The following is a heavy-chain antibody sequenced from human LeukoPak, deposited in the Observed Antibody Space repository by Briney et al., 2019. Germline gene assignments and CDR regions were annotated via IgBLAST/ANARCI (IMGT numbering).Heavy chain of an antibody. J-gene: IGHJ6*02. D-gene: IGHD6-13*01. Sequence: SETLSLTCTVSGGSISSYYWSWIRQPPGKGLERIGYIYYSGSTYYNPSLKSQVTISVDTSKNQFSLKLSSVTAADTAVYYCARERMSSWYGYYYYGMDVWGQGTTVTVSS. V-gene: IGHV4-59*12. CDR2: IYYSGST. CDR1: GGSISSYY. CDR3: ARERMSSWYGYYYYGMDV.